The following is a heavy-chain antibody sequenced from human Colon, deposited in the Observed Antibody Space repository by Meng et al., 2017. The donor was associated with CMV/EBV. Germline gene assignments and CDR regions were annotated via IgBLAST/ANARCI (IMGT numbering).Heavy chain of an antibody. V-gene: IGHV1-69*05. CDR2: IIPLFGAP. D-gene: IGHD2-2*01. CDR3: AREMSSPNYFYGMDV. Sequence: SVQVSCKASGGTFSSYAISWVRQAPGQGLEWMGGIIPLFGAPNYAQKFQGRVTITTDESTSTAYMELSSLRSEDSAVYYCAREMSSPNYFYGMDVWGQGTTVTVSS. J-gene: IGHJ6*02. CDR1: GGTFSSYA.